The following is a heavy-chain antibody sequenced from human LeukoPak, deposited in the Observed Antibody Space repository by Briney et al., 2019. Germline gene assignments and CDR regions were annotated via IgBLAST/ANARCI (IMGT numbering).Heavy chain of an antibody. CDR2: IWYDGSNK. D-gene: IGHD4-17*01. J-gene: IGHJ4*02. CDR1: GFTFSSYG. V-gene: IGHV3-33*01. CDR3: ARGGYGDYYFDY. Sequence: GGSLRLSCAASGFTFSSYGMHWVRQAPVKGLEWVAVIWYDGSNKYYADSVKGRFTISRDNSKNTLYLQMNSLRAEDTAVYYCARGGYGDYYFDYWGQGTLVTVSS.